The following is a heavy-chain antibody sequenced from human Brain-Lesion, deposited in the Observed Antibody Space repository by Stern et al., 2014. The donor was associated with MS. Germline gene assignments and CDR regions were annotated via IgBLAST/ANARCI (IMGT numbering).Heavy chain of an antibody. CDR2: IYYSGST. D-gene: IGHD5-18*01. J-gene: IGHJ1*01. V-gene: IGHV4-39*02. Sequence: QVQLQQSGPGLVKPSETLSLTCTVSGGSISSSSYYWGWIRQPPGKGLEWIGGIYYSGSTYYNPSLKRRVTISVDTSQNPFSLQLSFVTAADTAVYYCAREMGFGAMEEYFQHWGQGTLVTVSS. CDR1: GGSISSSSYY. CDR3: AREMGFGAMEEYFQH.